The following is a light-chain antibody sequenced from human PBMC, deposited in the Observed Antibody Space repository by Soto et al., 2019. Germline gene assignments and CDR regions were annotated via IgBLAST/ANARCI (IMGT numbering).Light chain of an antibody. CDR2: STN. CDR3: AAWDGSLNVVL. J-gene: IGLJ2*01. CDR1: SSNIGSNT. Sequence: QSVLTQPPSASGTPGQRVTISCSGSSSNIGSNTVNWYQQLPGSAPKLLMYSTNQRPSGVPDRFSGSKSGTSASLAISGLQSEDDADYYCAAWDGSLNVVLFGGGTKLTVL. V-gene: IGLV1-44*01.